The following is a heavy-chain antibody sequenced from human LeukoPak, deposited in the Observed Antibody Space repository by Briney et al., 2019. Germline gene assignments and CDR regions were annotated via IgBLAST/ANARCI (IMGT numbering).Heavy chain of an antibody. CDR3: ARQPGADTAMPSWWFDP. V-gene: IGHV4-31*03. Sequence: PSETLSLTCTVSCGSISSGGYYWSWIRQHPGKGLEWIGYIYYRGSTHYNPSLKSRVTISVDTSKNQFSLKLSSVTAADTAVYYCARQPGADTAMPSWWFDPWGQGTLVTVSS. CDR1: CGSISSGGYY. CDR2: IYYRGST. J-gene: IGHJ5*02. D-gene: IGHD5-18*01.